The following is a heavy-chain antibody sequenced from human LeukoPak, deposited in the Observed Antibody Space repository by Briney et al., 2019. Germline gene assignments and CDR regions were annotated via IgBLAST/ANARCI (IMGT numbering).Heavy chain of an antibody. J-gene: IGHJ3*02. Sequence: AASVKVSCKASGYTFTVYYIHWVRQARGQRLEWIGWIVVGSGNTNYAQKFQERVTITRDMSTSTAYMELSSLRSEDTAVYYCAAAPGIAAAGLDAFDIWGQGTMVTVSS. D-gene: IGHD6-13*01. CDR2: IVVGSGNT. CDR1: GYTFTVYY. V-gene: IGHV1-58*02. CDR3: AAAPGIAAAGLDAFDI.